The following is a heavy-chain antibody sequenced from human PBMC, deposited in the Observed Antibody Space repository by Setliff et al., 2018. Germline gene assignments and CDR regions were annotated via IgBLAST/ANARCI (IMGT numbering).Heavy chain of an antibody. Sequence: PGGSLRLSCAASGFTFDDYTMHWVRQAPGKGLEWVSLISWDGGSTYYADSVKGRFTVSRDNSKNSLYLQMNSLRAEDTAVYYCAKDIYGSGSYAVGGYFDYWGQGTQVTVSS. CDR3: AKDIYGSGSYAVGGYFDY. CDR2: ISWDGGST. V-gene: IGHV3-43*01. J-gene: IGHJ4*02. D-gene: IGHD3-10*01. CDR1: GFTFDDYT.